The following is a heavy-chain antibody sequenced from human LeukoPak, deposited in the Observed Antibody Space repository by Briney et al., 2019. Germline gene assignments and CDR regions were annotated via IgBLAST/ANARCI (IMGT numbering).Heavy chain of an antibody. V-gene: IGHV3-23*01. CDR1: GFTFSSYS. J-gene: IGHJ4*02. D-gene: IGHD6-19*01. CDR2: ISSGGGVR. Sequence: PGGSLRLSCAASGFTFSSYSMSWVRQAPGPGLEWVSAISSGGGVRFYADSVKGRFTVSRDQSKNTLSLQMTSLRVEDTAVYYCAKHRARVAGSPPKNPTACFQDWGQGTLVTVSS. CDR3: AKHRARVAGSPPKNPTACFQD.